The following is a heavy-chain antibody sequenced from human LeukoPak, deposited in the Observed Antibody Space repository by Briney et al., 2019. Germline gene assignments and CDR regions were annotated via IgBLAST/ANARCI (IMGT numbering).Heavy chain of an antibody. Sequence: SETLSLTCTVSGGSISSYYWSWIRQPPGKGLEWIGYIYHSGSTYYNPSLKSRVTISVDTSKNQFSLKLSSVTAADTAVYYCARAPYCSGGSCYYYFDYWGQGTLVTVSS. J-gene: IGHJ4*02. V-gene: IGHV4-59*08. CDR1: GGSISSYY. D-gene: IGHD2-15*01. CDR3: ARAPYCSGGSCYYYFDY. CDR2: IYHSGST.